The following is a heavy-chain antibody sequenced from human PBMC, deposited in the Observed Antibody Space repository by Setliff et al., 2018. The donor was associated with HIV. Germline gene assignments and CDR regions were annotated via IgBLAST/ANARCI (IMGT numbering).Heavy chain of an antibody. CDR1: GGSTNSGGYY. CDR2: MSYNGST. Sequence: PSETLSLTCTVSGGSTNSGGYYWSWIRQHPGKGLEWTGYMSYNGSTYYNPSLKSRITISVDTSKHQFSLKLSSVTAADTAVYYCASALTEGYSYGYPFDFWGQGTLVTVSS. D-gene: IGHD5-18*01. CDR3: ASALTEGYSYGYPFDF. V-gene: IGHV4-31*03. J-gene: IGHJ4*02.